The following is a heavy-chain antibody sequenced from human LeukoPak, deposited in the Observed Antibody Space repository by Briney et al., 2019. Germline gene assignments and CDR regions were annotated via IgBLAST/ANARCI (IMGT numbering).Heavy chain of an antibody. CDR1: GGSISSYY. Sequence: SETLSLTCTVSGGSISSYYWTWIRQPAGKGLECIGRIYNSGSTNYNPSLKSRVTMSVDTSKNQFSLKLSSVTAADTAVYYCARGLGDCSGSSCYILDFWGQGTLVTVSS. J-gene: IGHJ4*02. V-gene: IGHV4-4*07. CDR3: ARGLGDCSGSSCYILDF. D-gene: IGHD2-15*01. CDR2: IYNSGST.